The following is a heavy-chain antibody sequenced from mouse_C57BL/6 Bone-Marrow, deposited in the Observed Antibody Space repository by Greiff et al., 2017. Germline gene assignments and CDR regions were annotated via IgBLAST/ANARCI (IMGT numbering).Heavy chain of an antibody. CDR1: GYTFTSYW. CDR3: ARVGDY. J-gene: IGHJ4*01. Sequence: QVQLQQPGAELVKPGASVKLSCKASGYTFTSYWMKWVKQRPGQGLEWIGEIDPSDSYTNYNQKFKGKATLTVDTSSSTAYMQLSSLTSEDSAVYYCARVGDYWGQGTSVTVSS. CDR2: IDPSDSYT. V-gene: IGHV1-50*01.